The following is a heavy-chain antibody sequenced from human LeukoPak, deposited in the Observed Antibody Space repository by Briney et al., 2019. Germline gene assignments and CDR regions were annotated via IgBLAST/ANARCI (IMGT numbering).Heavy chain of an antibody. D-gene: IGHD4-11*01. CDR1: GYSISSGYY. Sequence: PSETLSLTCTVSGYSISSGYYWGWIRQPPGKGLEWIGSIYHSGSTYYNPSHKSRVTISVDTSKNQFSPKLSSVTAADTAVYYCARDVMTTVNLDYWGQGTLVTVSS. V-gene: IGHV4-38-2*02. J-gene: IGHJ4*02. CDR3: ARDVMTTVNLDY. CDR2: IYHSGST.